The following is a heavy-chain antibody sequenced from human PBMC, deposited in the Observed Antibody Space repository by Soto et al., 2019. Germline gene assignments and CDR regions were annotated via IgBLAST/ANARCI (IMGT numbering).Heavy chain of an antibody. CDR1: GLTVTRNY. J-gene: IGHJ4*02. Sequence: ELQLVESGGGLIQPGGSLRLSCAASGLTVTRNYMTWVRLAPGKGLECVSTIHTGGKTFYTDSVKGRFTVSRDASKNTVDLQMNTPSVEDTALYYCATGGSKRVRGAIVEVFHLEFWGRGTVVTVSS. D-gene: IGHD3-10*01. CDR2: IHTGGKT. V-gene: IGHV3-53*02. CDR3: ATGGSKRVRGAIVEVFHLEF.